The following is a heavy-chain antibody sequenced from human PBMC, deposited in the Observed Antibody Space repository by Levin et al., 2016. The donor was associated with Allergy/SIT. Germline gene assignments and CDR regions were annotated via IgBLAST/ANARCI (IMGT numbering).Heavy chain of an antibody. CDR1: GFTFDDYA. CDR2: ISWNSGSI. Sequence: GGSLRLSCAASGFTFDDYAMHWVRQAPGKGLEWVSGISWNSGSIGYADSVKGRFTISRDNAKNSLYLQMNSLRAEDTAVYYCARDLFGSSWYNRLRREGNWFDPWGQGTLVTVSS. D-gene: IGHD6-13*01. CDR3: ARDLFGSSWYNRLRREGNWFDP. V-gene: IGHV3-9*01. J-gene: IGHJ5*02.